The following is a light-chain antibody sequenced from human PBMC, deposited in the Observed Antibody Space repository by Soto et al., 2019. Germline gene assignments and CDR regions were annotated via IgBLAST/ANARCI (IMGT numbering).Light chain of an antibody. CDR2: DVS. CDR1: SSDVGSYNY. Sequence: QSALTQPASVSGSPGQSITISCTGTSSDVGSYNYVSWYQQHPGKAPKLMIYDVSNRPSGVSDRFSGSKSGNTASLTISGLQAEDDADYYCSSYISSSTSVVFGGGTKVTVL. V-gene: IGLV2-14*01. J-gene: IGLJ2*01. CDR3: SSYISSSTSVV.